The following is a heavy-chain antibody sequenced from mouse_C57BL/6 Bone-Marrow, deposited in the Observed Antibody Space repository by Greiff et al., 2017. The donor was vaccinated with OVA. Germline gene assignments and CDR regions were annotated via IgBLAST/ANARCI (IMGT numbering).Heavy chain of an antibody. Sequence: QVQLKESGAELVRPGPSVKMSCKASGYTFTNYWIGWAKQRPGHGLEWIGDIYPGGGYTNYNEKFKGKATLTADKSSSTAYMQFSSLTSEDSAIYYCARLGYFDVWGTGTTVTVSS. CDR1: GYTFTNYW. CDR3: ARLGYFDV. J-gene: IGHJ1*03. CDR2: IYPGGGYT. V-gene: IGHV1-63*01.